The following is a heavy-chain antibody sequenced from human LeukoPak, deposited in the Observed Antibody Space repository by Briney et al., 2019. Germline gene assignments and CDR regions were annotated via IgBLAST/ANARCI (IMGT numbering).Heavy chain of an antibody. V-gene: IGHV1-18*01. CDR3: ARWPDILTGYYSPGDFDY. Sequence: ASVKVSCKASGYTFTSYGISWVRQAPGQGLEWMGWISAYNGNTNYAQKLQGRVTMTTDTSTSTAYMELRSLRSDDTAVYYCARWPDILTGYYSPGDFDYWGQGTLVTVSS. D-gene: IGHD3-9*01. CDR1: GYTFTSYG. CDR2: ISAYNGNT. J-gene: IGHJ4*02.